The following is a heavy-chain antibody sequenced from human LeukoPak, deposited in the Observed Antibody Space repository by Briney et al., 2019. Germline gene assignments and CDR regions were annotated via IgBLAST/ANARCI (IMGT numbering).Heavy chain of an antibody. J-gene: IGHJ4*02. V-gene: IGHV1-69*04. D-gene: IGHD3-3*01. Sequence: SVKVSCKASGGTFSSYAISWVRQAPGQGLEWMGRIIPILGIANYAQKFQGRVTITADKSTSTAYMELSSLRSEDTAVYYCARDRRGAVTIFGVVINYFDYWGQGTLVTVSS. CDR3: ARDRRGAVTIFGVVINYFDY. CDR2: IIPILGIA. CDR1: GGTFSSYA.